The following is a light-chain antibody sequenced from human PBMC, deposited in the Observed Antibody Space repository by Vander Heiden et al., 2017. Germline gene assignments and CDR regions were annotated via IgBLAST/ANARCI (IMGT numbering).Light chain of an antibody. CDR1: SYNIGNYH. Sequence: QSVLTQPPSLSAAAGETVTITCSGTSYNIGNYHMFWYQQIPGTAPRLVIRDNDQRASGIPDRFSASKSTTSATLDIAGLQTGDEAEYFCGTWDSGLSVYVFGTGTKVTVL. V-gene: IGLV1-51*01. J-gene: IGLJ1*01. CDR2: DND. CDR3: GTWDSGLSVYV.